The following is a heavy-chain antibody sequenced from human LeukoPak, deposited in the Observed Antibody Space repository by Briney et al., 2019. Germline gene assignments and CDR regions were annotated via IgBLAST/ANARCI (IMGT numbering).Heavy chain of an antibody. Sequence: PSETLSLACTVSGGSISSYYWSWIRQPPGKGLEWIGYIYYSGSTNDNPSLKSRVTISVDTSKNQFSLKLSSVTAADTAVYYCARLLGYCSSTSCYGAFDIWGQGTMVTVSS. J-gene: IGHJ3*02. V-gene: IGHV4-59*01. CDR1: GGSISSYY. CDR3: ARLLGYCSSTSCYGAFDI. D-gene: IGHD2-2*01. CDR2: IYYSGST.